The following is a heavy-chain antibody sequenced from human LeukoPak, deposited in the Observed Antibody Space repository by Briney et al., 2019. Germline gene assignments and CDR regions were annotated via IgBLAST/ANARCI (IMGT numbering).Heavy chain of an antibody. V-gene: IGHV3-23*01. Sequence: PGGSLRLSCAASGFTLSNYGMNWVRQAPGKGLEWVSAISDTGSNTYYANSVKGRFTISRDNSKNTLYLQMNSLRADDTAVYYCAKRVPYSSSSVYFDYWGQGTLVSVS. J-gene: IGHJ4*02. CDR3: AKRVPYSSSSVYFDY. CDR2: ISDTGSNT. D-gene: IGHD6-6*01. CDR1: GFTLSNYG.